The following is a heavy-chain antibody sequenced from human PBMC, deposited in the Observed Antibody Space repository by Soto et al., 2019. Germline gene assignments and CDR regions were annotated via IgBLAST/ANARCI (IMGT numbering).Heavy chain of an antibody. CDR3: ASSSGDLDVYGMDI. Sequence: GGSLRLSCAASGFTFSRYAMSWVRQAPGKGLEWVSTVTGGGHTTYNADSVNGRFTISRDNSKNTLYLQMNNLRAEDTAIYYCASSSGDLDVYGMDIWGPGTTVTVSS. D-gene: IGHD3-10*01. J-gene: IGHJ6*02. CDR1: GFTFSRYA. V-gene: IGHV3-23*01. CDR2: VTGGGHTT.